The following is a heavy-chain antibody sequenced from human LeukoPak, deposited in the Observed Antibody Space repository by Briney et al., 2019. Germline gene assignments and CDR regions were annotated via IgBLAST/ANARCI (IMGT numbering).Heavy chain of an antibody. Sequence: SETLSLTCAVYGGSFSGYYWSWIRQPPGKGLEWIGEINHSGSTNYNPSLKSRVTISVDTSKNQFSLELSSVTAADTAVYYCARRKSGWYETAANWYFDLWGRGTLVTVSS. CDR1: GGSFSGYY. CDR2: INHSGST. CDR3: ARRKSGWYETAANWYFDL. J-gene: IGHJ2*01. V-gene: IGHV4-34*01. D-gene: IGHD6-19*01.